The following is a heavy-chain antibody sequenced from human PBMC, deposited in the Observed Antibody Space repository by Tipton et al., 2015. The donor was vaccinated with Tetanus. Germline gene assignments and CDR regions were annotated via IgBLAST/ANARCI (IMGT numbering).Heavy chain of an antibody. J-gene: IGHJ4*02. CDR2: IKPDGSEA. CDR3: ARGMAEASNCGGDCYSDY. Sequence: SLRLSCAASGFTFSNYWMSWVRQAPGKGLEWVANIKPDGSEAFYVDSLKGRFIISRDNAKNSLYLQMNSLRAEDTAVYSCARGMAEASNCGGDCYSDYWGQGTLVTVSS. CDR1: GFTFSNYW. V-gene: IGHV3-7*04. D-gene: IGHD2-21*02.